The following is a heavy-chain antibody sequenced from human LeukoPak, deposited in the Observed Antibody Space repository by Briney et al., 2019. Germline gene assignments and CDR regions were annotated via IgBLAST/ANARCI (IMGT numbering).Heavy chain of an antibody. CDR3: ARAGLGDSSGYYLS. CDR1: GGSISSHY. Sequence: PSETLSLTCTVSGGSISSHYWSWIRQPPGKGLEWIGYIYYSGSTNYNPSLKSRVTISVDTSKNQFSLKLSSVTAADTAVYYCARAGLGDSSGYYLSWGQGTLVTVSS. D-gene: IGHD3-22*01. CDR2: IYYSGST. V-gene: IGHV4-59*11. J-gene: IGHJ5*02.